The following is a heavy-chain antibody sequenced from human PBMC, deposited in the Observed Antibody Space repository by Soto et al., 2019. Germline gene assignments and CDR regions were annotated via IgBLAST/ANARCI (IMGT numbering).Heavy chain of an antibody. CDR2: ISSSSSTI. D-gene: IGHD3-3*01. CDR1: GFTFSSYS. J-gene: IGHJ5*02. CDR3: ARDLAYYDFWSGYYTSNWFDP. V-gene: IGHV3-48*02. Sequence: PGGSLRLSCAASGFTFSSYSMNWVRQAPGKGLEWASYISSSSSTIYYADSVKGRFTISRDNAKNSLYLQMNSLRDEDTAVYYCARDLAYYDFWSGYYTSNWFDPWGQGTLVTVSS.